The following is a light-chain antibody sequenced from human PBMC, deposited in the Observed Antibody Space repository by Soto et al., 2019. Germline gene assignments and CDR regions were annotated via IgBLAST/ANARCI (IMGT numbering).Light chain of an antibody. J-gene: IGKJ1*01. V-gene: IGKV3-20*01. CDR2: GAS. CDR1: QSVSNNY. Sequence: EMVLTQSPGTLSLSPGERATLSCRPSQSVSNNYLAWYQQKPGQAPRLLIYGASSRATGIPDRFSGSGSGTDVTLTISGLEPEDFAVYYCQQYGTSRAFGQGTTVEIK. CDR3: QQYGTSRA.